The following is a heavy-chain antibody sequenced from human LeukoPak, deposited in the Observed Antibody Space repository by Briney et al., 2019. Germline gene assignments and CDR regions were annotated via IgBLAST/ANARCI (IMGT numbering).Heavy chain of an antibody. CDR2: ISAYNGNT. CDR1: GYTFTSYG. D-gene: IGHD3-3*01. V-gene: IGHV1-18*01. CDR3: ATKLYDFWSAFDI. J-gene: IGHJ3*02. Sequence: ASVTVSCTASGYTFTSYGISWVRQAPGQGLEWMGWISAYNGNTNYAQKLQGRVTMTTDTSTSTAYMELRSLRSDNTAVYYCATKLYDFWSAFDIWGQGTMVTVSS.